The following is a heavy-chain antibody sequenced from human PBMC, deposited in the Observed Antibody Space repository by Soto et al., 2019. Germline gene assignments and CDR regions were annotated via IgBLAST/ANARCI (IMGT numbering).Heavy chain of an antibody. D-gene: IGHD6-19*01. CDR3: ARLSSGWFKTPFDY. CDR1: GGSLGDYY. J-gene: IGHJ4*02. V-gene: IGHV4-34*01. CDR2: INHSGST. Sequence: SETLSLTCAVYGGSLGDYYWNWIRQPPGKGLEWIGEINHSGSTNYNPSLKSRVTISVDTSKNQFSLNLSSVTAADTAVYYCARLSSGWFKTPFDYWGQGTLVTVSS.